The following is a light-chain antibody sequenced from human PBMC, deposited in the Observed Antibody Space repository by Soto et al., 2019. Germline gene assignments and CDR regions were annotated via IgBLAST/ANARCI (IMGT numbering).Light chain of an antibody. CDR3: HKYGNSPQT. Sequence: DIVLTQSPTTLSLSPGERATLSCRASQSVSSYLAWYQQKPGQAPRLLIYGASSRATGIPDRFSGSGSGTDFTLTISRLEPEDVAVYYCHKYGNSPQTCGQGNKGAIK. CDR1: QSVSSY. CDR2: GAS. J-gene: IGKJ1*01. V-gene: IGKV3-20*01.